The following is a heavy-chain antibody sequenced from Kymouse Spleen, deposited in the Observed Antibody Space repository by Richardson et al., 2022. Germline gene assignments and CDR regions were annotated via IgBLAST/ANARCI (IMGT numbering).Heavy chain of an antibody. D-gene: IGHD4-11,IGHD4-11*01. Sequence: QVQLQQWGAGLLKPSETLSLTCAVYGGSFSGYYWSWIRQPPGKGLEWIGEINHSGSTNYNPSLKSRVTISVDTSKNQFSLKLSSVTAADTAVYYCARAGYSNYPFDYWGQGTLVTVSS. CDR1: GGSFSGYY. J-gene: IGHJ4*02. CDR3: ARAGYSNYPFDY. V-gene: IGHV4-34*01. CDR2: INHSGST.